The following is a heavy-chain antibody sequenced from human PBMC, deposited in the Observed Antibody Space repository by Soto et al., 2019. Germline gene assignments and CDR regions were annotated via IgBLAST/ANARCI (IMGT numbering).Heavy chain of an antibody. Sequence: GESLKISCKASGYSFTSYWIGWVRQMPGKGLEWMGIIYPGDSDTIYSPSFQGQVTISADKSISTAYLQWNSLKASDTAMYYCASRPYSASHYCFDQWGQGTRVAVAS. CDR3: ASRPYSASHYCFDQ. V-gene: IGHV5-51*01. J-gene: IGHJ4*02. D-gene: IGHD1-26*01. CDR2: IYPGDSDT. CDR1: GYSFTSYW.